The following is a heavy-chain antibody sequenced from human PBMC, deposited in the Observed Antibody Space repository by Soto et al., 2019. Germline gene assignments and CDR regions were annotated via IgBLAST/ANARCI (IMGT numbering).Heavy chain of an antibody. D-gene: IGHD3-16*01. Sequence: PSQTLSLTCAISGDSVSIYSAAWHSIRQSPSRGLEWLGRTVYRTKWSYEYAASVKSRITIHPDTSKNQFSLQLNSVTPEGTAVYYCARTLALAPFYDYWGQGTLVTVSS. J-gene: IGHJ4*02. V-gene: IGHV6-1*01. CDR3: ARTLALAPFYDY. CDR1: GDSVSIYSAA. CDR2: TVYRTKWSY.